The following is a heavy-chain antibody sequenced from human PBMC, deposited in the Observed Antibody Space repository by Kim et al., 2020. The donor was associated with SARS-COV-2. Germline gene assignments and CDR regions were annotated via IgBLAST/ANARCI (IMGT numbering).Heavy chain of an antibody. J-gene: IGHJ6*04. Sequence: GGSLRLSCAASGFTFGDYAMDWVRQAPGKGLEWVSGINWNSDTRDYADSVKGRFTISTDNATRPLFLQMNSLRPEDTALYYCVKDKTANINYGLDVWGKG. V-gene: IGHV3-9*01. D-gene: IGHD1-1*01. CDR3: VKDKTANINYGLDV. CDR1: GFTFGDYA. CDR2: INWNSDTR.